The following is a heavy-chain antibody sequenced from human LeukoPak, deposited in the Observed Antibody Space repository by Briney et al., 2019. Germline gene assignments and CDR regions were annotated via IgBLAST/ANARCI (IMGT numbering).Heavy chain of an antibody. J-gene: IGHJ6*02. Sequence: SETLSLTCTVSGGSISSYYWSWIRQPPGKGLEWIGYIYYSGTTNYNPSLKSRVTISVDTSKNQFSLKLSSVTAADTAVYYCARDIGSPTTLYYYYGMDVWGQGTTVTVSS. V-gene: IGHV4-59*01. D-gene: IGHD1-1*01. CDR2: IYYSGTT. CDR3: ARDIGSPTTLYYYYGMDV. CDR1: GGSISSYY.